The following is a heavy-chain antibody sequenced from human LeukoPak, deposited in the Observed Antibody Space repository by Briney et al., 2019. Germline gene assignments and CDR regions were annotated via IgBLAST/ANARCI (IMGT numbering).Heavy chain of an antibody. CDR3: ARRSVGVSDYFDY. CDR2: IYYSGST. J-gene: IGHJ4*02. D-gene: IGHD3-10*01. V-gene: IGHV4-61*08. CDR1: GGSISSGGYY. Sequence: SETLSLTCTVSGGSISSGGYYWSWIRQPPGRGLEWIGYIYYSGSTNYNPSLKSRVTISVDTSKNQFSLKLSSVTAADTAVYYCARRSVGVSDYFDYWGQGTLVTVSS.